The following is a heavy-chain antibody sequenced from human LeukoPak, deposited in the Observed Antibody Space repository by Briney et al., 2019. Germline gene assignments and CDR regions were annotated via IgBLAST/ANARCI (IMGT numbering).Heavy chain of an antibody. Sequence: PSETLSLTCAVYGGSFSGYYWSWIRQPPGKGLEWIGEINHSGSTNYNPSLKSRVTISVDTSKNQFSLKLSSVTAADTAVYYCARGRRIAIPRGRFDPWGQGTLVTVSS. J-gene: IGHJ5*02. D-gene: IGHD2-21*01. CDR3: ARGRRIAIPRGRFDP. CDR1: GGSFSGYY. V-gene: IGHV4-34*01. CDR2: INHSGST.